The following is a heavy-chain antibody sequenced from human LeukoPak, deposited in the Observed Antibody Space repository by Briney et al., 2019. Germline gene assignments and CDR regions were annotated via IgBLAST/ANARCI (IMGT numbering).Heavy chain of an antibody. J-gene: IGHJ4*02. CDR3: AKGPDYKFDY. CDR1: GFTFSSYG. CDR2: IRYDGGNK. V-gene: IGHV3-30*02. D-gene: IGHD4-11*01. Sequence: GGSLRLSCAASGFTFSSYGMHWVRQAPGKGLEWVALIRYDGGNKYYADSVKGRFTISRDNSKNTLYLQMNSLRAEDTAVYYCAKGPDYKFDYWGQGTLVTVSS.